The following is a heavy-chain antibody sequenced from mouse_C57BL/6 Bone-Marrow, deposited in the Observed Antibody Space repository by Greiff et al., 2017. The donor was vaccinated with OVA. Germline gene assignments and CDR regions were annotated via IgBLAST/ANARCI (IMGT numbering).Heavy chain of an antibody. J-gene: IGHJ2*01. Sequence: EVQLQQSGAELVRPGASVKLSCTASGFNIKDDYMHWVKQRPEQGLEWIGWIDPENGDTEYASKFQGKATITADTSSNTAYLQLSSLTPEDTAVYYCTPFISTVVYFDSCGQGTTLTVSS. CDR1: GFNIKDDY. D-gene: IGHD1-1*01. CDR2: IDPENGDT. V-gene: IGHV14-4*01. CDR3: TPFISTVVYFDS.